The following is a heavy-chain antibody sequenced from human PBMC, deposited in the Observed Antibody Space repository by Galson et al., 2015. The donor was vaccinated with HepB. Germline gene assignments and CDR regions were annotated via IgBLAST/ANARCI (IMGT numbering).Heavy chain of an antibody. CDR1: GGSIASSSYY. D-gene: IGHD6-13*01. CDR2: IYYSGST. J-gene: IGHJ4*02. Sequence: SETLSLTCTVSGGSIASSSYYWVWIRQPPGKGLEWIGYIYYSGSTNYNPSLKSRVTISVDTSKNQFSLKLSSVTAADTAVYYCARSYSSSWYGYFDYWGQGTLVTVSS. V-gene: IGHV4-61*05. CDR3: ARSYSSSWYGYFDY.